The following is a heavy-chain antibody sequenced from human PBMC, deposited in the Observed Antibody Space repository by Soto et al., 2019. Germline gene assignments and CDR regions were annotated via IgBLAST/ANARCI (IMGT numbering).Heavy chain of an antibody. V-gene: IGHV3-7*03. J-gene: IGHJ6*02. CDR3: TRKRFGMDV. Sequence: GGSLRLSCAASGFTFSSSWMSWVRQAPGKGLEWVANIKEDGSEKDYVDPVKGRFTITRDNAKNSLYLQMNNLRAEDTAVYFCTRKRFGMDVWGQGTTVTVSS. CDR2: IKEDGSEK. CDR1: GFTFSSSW.